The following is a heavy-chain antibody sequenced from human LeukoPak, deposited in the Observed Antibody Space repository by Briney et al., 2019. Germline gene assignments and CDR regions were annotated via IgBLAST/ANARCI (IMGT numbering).Heavy chain of an antibody. CDR3: ARGPPDCSSTSCYAFDTFDI. Sequence: SETLSLTCTVSGGSISSSSYYWGWIRQPPGKGLEWIGSIYYSGSTYYNPSLKSRVTISVDTSKNQFSLKLSSVTAADTAVYYCARGPPDCSSTSCYAFDTFDIWGQGTMVTVSS. CDR2: IYYSGST. D-gene: IGHD2-2*01. J-gene: IGHJ3*02. V-gene: IGHV4-39*07. CDR1: GGSISSSSYY.